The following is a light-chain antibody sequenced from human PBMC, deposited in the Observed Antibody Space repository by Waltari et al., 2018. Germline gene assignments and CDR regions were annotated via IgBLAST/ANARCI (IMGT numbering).Light chain of an antibody. CDR3: CSYAGSYTWV. J-gene: IGLJ3*02. CDR2: DDN. CDR1: SSDVGNYNL. Sequence: QSALTQPASVSGSPGQSITIPCTGTSSDVGNYNLVSWYQQYPGKAPKVMIYDDNRRPSGVSVRFSGSKSGNTASLTISGVQAEDEADYYCCSYAGSYTWVFGGGTKLTVL. V-gene: IGLV2-23*01.